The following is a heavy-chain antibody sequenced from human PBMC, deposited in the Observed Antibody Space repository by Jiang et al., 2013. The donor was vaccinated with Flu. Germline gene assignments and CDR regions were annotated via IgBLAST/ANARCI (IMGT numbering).Heavy chain of an antibody. CDR3: ARAVTDYDILTGYFTADSDLKIDY. J-gene: IGHJ4*02. Sequence: AEVKKPGASVKVSCKASGYTFTSYGISWVRQAPGQGLEWMGWISAYNGNTNYAQKLQGRVTMTTDTSTSTAYMELRSLRSDDTAVYYCARAVTDYDILTGYFTADSDLKIDYWGQGTLVTVSS. V-gene: IGHV1-18*04. CDR2: ISAYNGNT. D-gene: IGHD3-9*01. CDR1: GYTFTSYG.